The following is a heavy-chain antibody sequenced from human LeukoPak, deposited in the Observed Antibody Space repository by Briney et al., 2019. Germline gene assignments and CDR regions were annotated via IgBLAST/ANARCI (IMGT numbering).Heavy chain of an antibody. D-gene: IGHD6-13*01. V-gene: IGHV1-2*02. Sequence: GASVKVSCKASGYTFTGYDMHWVRQAPGQGLEWMGWINPNSGGTNYAQKFQGRVTMTRDTSISTAYMELSRLRSDDTAVYYCARARKIWQQLVPEYGDDYWGQGTLVTVSS. CDR3: ARARKIWQQLVPEYGDDY. J-gene: IGHJ4*02. CDR2: INPNSGGT. CDR1: GYTFTGYD.